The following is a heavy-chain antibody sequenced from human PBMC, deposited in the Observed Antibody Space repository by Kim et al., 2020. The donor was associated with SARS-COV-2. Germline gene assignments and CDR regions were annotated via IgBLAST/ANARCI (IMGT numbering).Heavy chain of an antibody. Sequence: GGSLRLSCAASGFTFSSYWMSWVRQAPGKGPEWVANIKQDGSEKYYVDSVKGRFTISRDNAKNSLYLQMNSLRAEDTAVYYCAREEGLHYYDSSGVFDYWGQGTLVTVSS. CDR2: IKQDGSEK. V-gene: IGHV3-7*01. J-gene: IGHJ4*02. CDR3: AREEGLHYYDSSGVFDY. CDR1: GFTFSSYW. D-gene: IGHD3-22*01.